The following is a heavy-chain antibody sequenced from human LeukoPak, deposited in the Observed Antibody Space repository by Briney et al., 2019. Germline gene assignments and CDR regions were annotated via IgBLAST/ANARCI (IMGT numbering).Heavy chain of an antibody. CDR2: ISISGTYI. CDR1: EFTFSSYN. V-gene: IGHV3-21*01. Sequence: GGSLRLSCAASEFTFSSYNMNWVRQAPGKGLEWVSSISISGTYIYYADSLKGRFTISRDNAKNSLYLQMNSLRAEDAAVYYCAAAPLTTAPFHYWGQGTLVTVSS. D-gene: IGHD4-17*01. J-gene: IGHJ4*02. CDR3: AAAPLTTAPFHY.